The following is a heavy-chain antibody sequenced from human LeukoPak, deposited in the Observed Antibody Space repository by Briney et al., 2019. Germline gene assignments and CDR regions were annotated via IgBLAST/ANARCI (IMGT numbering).Heavy chain of an antibody. Sequence: SEILSLTCTVSGGSISSYYWSWIRQPPGKGLEWIGYIYYSGSTNYNPSLKSRVTISVDTSKNQFSLKLSSVTAADTAVYYCARRYYDSSGLHKDAFDIWGQGTMVTVSS. V-gene: IGHV4-59*01. D-gene: IGHD3-22*01. CDR2: IYYSGST. CDR1: GGSISSYY. CDR3: ARRYYDSSGLHKDAFDI. J-gene: IGHJ3*02.